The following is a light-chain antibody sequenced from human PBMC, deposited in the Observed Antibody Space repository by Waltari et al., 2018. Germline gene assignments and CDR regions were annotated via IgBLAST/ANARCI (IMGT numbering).Light chain of an antibody. V-gene: IGLV4-69*01. CDR2: GNSDGSH. CDR1: SGHSSNI. CDR3: QTGGHGTWV. Sequence: QLVVTQSPSASASLGASVKLTCTLSSGHSSNIIAWLQQQPEKGPRYLMKGNSDGSHSRGDGLPDRFSGASSGAERHLTISSLQAEDEADYYCQTGGHGTWVFGGGTKLTVL. J-gene: IGLJ3*02.